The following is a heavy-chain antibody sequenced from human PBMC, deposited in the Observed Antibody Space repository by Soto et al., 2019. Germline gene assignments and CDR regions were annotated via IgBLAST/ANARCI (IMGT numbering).Heavy chain of an antibody. Sequence: QVQLVQSGAEVTKPGSSVKVSCKASGGTFSSYAISWVRQAPGQGLEWMGVIIPIFGTANYAQKFQGRVTITADESTSTAYMELSSLRSEDTAMYYCASFEMATITNYYYYGMDVWGQGTTVTVSS. J-gene: IGHJ6*02. CDR1: GGTFSSYA. CDR2: IIPIFGTA. CDR3: ASFEMATITNYYYYGMDV. V-gene: IGHV1-69*01. D-gene: IGHD5-12*01.